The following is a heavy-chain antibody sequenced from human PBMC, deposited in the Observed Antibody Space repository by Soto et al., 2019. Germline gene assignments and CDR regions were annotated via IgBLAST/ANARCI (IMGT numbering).Heavy chain of an antibody. CDR2: IEGSGTIT. J-gene: IGHJ5*01. Sequence: SGGSLRLSCAASGFMFSTTDMRWVRQAPGKGLEWVTTIEGSGTITYYADSVRGRFTISRENSKNTVYLQMDSLTADDTAVYYCVKNSGWSNSWGKGTPVTDSS. CDR3: VKNSGWSNS. D-gene: IGHD3-10*01. V-gene: IGHV3-23*01. CDR1: GFMFSTTD.